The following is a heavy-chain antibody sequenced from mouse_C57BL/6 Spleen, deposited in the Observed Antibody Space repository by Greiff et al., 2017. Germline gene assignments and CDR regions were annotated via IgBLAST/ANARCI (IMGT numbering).Heavy chain of an antibody. CDR2: IYPGDGDT. V-gene: IGHV1-82*01. CDR3: ARGYYYGSSYSYAMDY. Sequence: QVQLKESGPELVKPGASVKISCKASGYAFSSSWMNWVKQRPGKGLEWIGRIYPGDGDTNYNGKFKGKATLTADKSSSTAYMQLSSLTSEDSAVYFCARGYYYGSSYSYAMDYWGQGTSVTVSS. J-gene: IGHJ4*01. D-gene: IGHD1-1*01. CDR1: GYAFSSSW.